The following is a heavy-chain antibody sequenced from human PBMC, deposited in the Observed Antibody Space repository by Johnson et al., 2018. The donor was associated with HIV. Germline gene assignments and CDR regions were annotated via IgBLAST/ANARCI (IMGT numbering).Heavy chain of an antibody. CDR1: GFTVSSNY. J-gene: IGHJ3*02. V-gene: IGHV3-66*01. CDR2: IYSGGST. CDR3: TTGLYWNDAFDI. D-gene: IGHD1-1*01. Sequence: VQLVESGGGLVQPGGSLRLSCAASGFTVSSNYMSWVRQAPGKGLEWVSVIYSGGSTYYADSVKGRFTISRDNSKNTLYLQMNSLKTEDTGVYYCTTGLYWNDAFDIWGQGTMVTVSS.